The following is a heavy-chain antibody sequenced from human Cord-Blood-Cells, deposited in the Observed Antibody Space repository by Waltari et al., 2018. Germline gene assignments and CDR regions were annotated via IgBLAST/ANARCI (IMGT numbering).Heavy chain of an antibody. V-gene: IGHV1-2*04. CDR1: GYTLTGYY. Sequence: QVQLVQSGAEVKKPGASVKVSCKASGYTLTGYYMHWVRQAPGQGLEWMGLMNPNSGGTNYAQKFQGWVTMTRDTSISTAYMELSRLRSDDTAVYYCARSGVAATLYFQHWGQGTLVTVSS. CDR2: MNPNSGGT. D-gene: IGHD2-15*01. J-gene: IGHJ1*01. CDR3: ARSGVAATLYFQH.